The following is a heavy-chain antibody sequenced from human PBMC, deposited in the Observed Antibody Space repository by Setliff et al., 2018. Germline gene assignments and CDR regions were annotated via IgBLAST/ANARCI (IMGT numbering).Heavy chain of an antibody. Sequence: ASVKVSCKASGSSFSRYTISWVRQAPGQGLEWMGRFIPMEGRADYAQNFQGRVTIIADKSTSTVYMELSSLRSEDTAVYYCARDDSSGYHTTYFDYWGQGTLVTVSS. J-gene: IGHJ4*02. CDR3: ARDDSSGYHTTYFDY. V-gene: IGHV1-69*08. D-gene: IGHD3-22*01. CDR1: GSSFSRYT. CDR2: FIPMEGRA.